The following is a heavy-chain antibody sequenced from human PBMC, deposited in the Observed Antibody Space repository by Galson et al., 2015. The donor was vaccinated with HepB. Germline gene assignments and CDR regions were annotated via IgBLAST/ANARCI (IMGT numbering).Heavy chain of an antibody. CDR3: ATDRRDGYNYYFDY. V-gene: IGHV1-46*01. D-gene: IGHD5-24*01. Sequence: SVKVSCKASGYTFATYYVHWVRQAPGQGLEWMGIINPSDDSTSYAQKFQGRVTMTRDTSTSTVYMELSNLRSEDTAVYYCATDRRDGYNYYFDYWGQGTLVTVSS. J-gene: IGHJ4*02. CDR1: GYTFATYY. CDR2: INPSDDST.